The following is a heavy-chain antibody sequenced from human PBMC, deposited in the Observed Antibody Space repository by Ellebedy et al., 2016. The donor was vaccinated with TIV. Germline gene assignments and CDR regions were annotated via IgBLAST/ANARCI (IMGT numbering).Heavy chain of an antibody. J-gene: IGHJ4*02. D-gene: IGHD2-2*01. Sequence: PGGSLRLSCAASRLSFGNYCIRWDRHAPGKGLECASGIGCNSGTIGYADFVKGRFIISRDNSKKSLHLEMNSLTTDDTALYYCVKDGRGSGYYCDKWGRGTPVMVSS. CDR1: RLSFGNYC. CDR2: IGCNSGTI. V-gene: IGHV3-9*01. CDR3: VKDGRGSGYYCDK.